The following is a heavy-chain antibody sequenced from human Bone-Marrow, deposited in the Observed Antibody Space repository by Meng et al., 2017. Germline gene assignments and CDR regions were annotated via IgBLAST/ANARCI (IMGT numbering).Heavy chain of an antibody. V-gene: IGHV3-15*04. CDR3: ATGAAAADH. CDR1: GFTFSDYY. Sequence: GESLKISCAASGFTFSDYYMSWIRQAPGKGLEWVGRIERNSDGGTIHYAAPVKGRFTISRDDSRNTLYLQMDSLINEDTAVYFCATGAAAADHWGQGTLVTVSS. J-gene: IGHJ4*02. CDR2: IERNSDGGTI. D-gene: IGHD6-13*01.